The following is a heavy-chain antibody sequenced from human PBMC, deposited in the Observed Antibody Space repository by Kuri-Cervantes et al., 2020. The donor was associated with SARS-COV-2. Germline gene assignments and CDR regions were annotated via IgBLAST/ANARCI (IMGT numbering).Heavy chain of an antibody. Sequence: GSLRLSCTVSGGSISRHYWSWIRQPPGKGMEWIGYIYYGGSTNYNPSLKNRVTISIDTSKNQFSLMLSSMTAADTAVYYCASQVTIFGVKYDAFVIWGQGTTVTVSS. CDR1: GGSISRHY. J-gene: IGHJ3*02. D-gene: IGHD3-3*01. CDR2: IYYGGST. CDR3: ASQVTIFGVKYDAFVI. V-gene: IGHV4-59*11.